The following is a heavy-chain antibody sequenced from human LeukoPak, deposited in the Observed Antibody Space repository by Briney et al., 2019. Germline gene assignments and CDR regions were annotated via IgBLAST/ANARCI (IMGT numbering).Heavy chain of an antibody. Sequence: PSETLSLTCSVSGVSVSDGRYYWTWIRQHPGKGLEWIGYKYYSGSAKYNPSLKSRLTISIDGSKNQFSLHLSSVTAADTATYYCATPYCSSLSCLDVFNMWGQGTRVTVSS. V-gene: IGHV4-31*03. J-gene: IGHJ3*02. CDR3: ATPYCSSLSCLDVFNM. CDR1: GVSVSDGRYY. D-gene: IGHD2-2*01. CDR2: KYYSGSA.